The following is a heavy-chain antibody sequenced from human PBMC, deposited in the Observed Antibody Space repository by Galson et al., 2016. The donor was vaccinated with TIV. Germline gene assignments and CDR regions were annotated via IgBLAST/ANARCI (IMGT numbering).Heavy chain of an antibody. Sequence: SETLSLTCTVSGGSISDYYWSWIRQPPGMGLEWIGYIYYAGNTYYSPSLKSRVSISVDTSRNQFSLNLESLTTSDTAVYYCATTWYDFWSDRSAMDVWGQGTTVTVSS. CDR3: ATTWYDFWSDRSAMDV. CDR1: GGSISDYY. D-gene: IGHD3-3*01. V-gene: IGHV4-59*03. CDR2: IYYAGNT. J-gene: IGHJ6*02.